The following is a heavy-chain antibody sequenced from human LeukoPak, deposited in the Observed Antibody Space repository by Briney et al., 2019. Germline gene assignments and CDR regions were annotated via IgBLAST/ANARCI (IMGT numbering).Heavy chain of an antibody. Sequence: ASVKVSCKDSGYTFTGYNMHWGRQAPGEGGERMGWINANRGGTNYAQKFQGRVTITRDTSISTAYMELSRLRSDDTAVYYCAREGVGYCSSTSCFNDYWGQGTLVTVSS. CDR1: GYTFTGYN. D-gene: IGHD2-2*01. V-gene: IGHV1-2*02. J-gene: IGHJ4*02. CDR3: AREGVGYCSSTSCFNDY. CDR2: INANRGGT.